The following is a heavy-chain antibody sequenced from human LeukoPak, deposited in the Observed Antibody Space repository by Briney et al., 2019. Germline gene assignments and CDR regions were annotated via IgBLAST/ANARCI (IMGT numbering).Heavy chain of an antibody. D-gene: IGHD6-19*01. V-gene: IGHV1-69*13. CDR3: ARGEIVAVAGTTGGYYYYGMDV. CDR2: IIPIVGAA. J-gene: IGHJ6*04. Sequence: ASVKVSCTASGGTFTGYAMGWVRQAPGQGLEWMGGIIPIVGAANYAQKFKGRVTITADQSTSTAYMELSRLRSEDTDVYYCARGEIVAVAGTTGGYYYYGMDVWGKGTTVTVSS. CDR1: GGTFTGYA.